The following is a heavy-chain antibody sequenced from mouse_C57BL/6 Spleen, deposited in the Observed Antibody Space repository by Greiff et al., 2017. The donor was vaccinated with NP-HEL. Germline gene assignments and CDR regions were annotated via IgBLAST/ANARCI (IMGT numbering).Heavy chain of an antibody. J-gene: IGHJ4*01. CDR2: ISSGGSYT. V-gene: IGHV5-6*01. CDR3: ARERDPGYYYAMDY. CDR1: GFTFSSYG. D-gene: IGHD4-1*01. Sequence: EVNVVESGGDLVKPGGSLKLSCAASGFTFSSYGMSWVRQTPDKRLEWVATISSGGSYTYYPDSVKGRFTISRDNAKNTLYLQMSSLKSEDTAMYYCARERDPGYYYAMDYWGQGTSVTVSS.